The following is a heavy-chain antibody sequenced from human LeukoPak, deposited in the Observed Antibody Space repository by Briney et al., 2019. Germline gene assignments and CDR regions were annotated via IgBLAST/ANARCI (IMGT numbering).Heavy chain of an antibody. CDR2: IKQDGGDK. CDR1: GFTFSSYW. V-gene: IGHV3-7*03. J-gene: IGHJ4*02. D-gene: IGHD6-13*01. Sequence: GGSLRLSCAASGFTFSSYWMSWVRQAPGKGLEWVANIKQDGGDKYYVDSVKGRFTISRDNAKNSLYLQMNSLRAEDTAVYYCAKSGAAGTNTFDYWGQGTLVTVSS. CDR3: AKSGAAGTNTFDY.